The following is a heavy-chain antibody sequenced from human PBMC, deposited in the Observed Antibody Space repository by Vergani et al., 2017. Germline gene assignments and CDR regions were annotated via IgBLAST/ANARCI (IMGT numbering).Heavy chain of an antibody. V-gene: IGHV3-23*01. CDR2: ISGSGGST. CDR1: GFTFSSYA. J-gene: IGHJ6*02. D-gene: IGHD4-17*01. Sequence: EVQLLESGGGLVQPGGSLRLSCAASGFTFSSYAMSWVRQAPGKGLEWVSAISGSGGSTYYADSVKGRFTISRDNSKNTLYLQMNSLRAEDTAVYYCARNPPSYGDYYYGMDVWGQGTTVTVSS. CDR3: ARNPPSYGDYYYGMDV.